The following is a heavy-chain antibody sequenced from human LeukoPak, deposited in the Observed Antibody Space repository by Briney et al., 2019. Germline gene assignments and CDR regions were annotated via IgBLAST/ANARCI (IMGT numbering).Heavy chain of an antibody. Sequence: SETLSLTCAVYGGSSSGYYWSWIRQPPGKGLEWIGEINHSGSTNYNPSLKSRVTISVDTSKNQFSLKLSSVTAADTAVYYCARSGRRCSSSTSCYTGFDPWGQGTLVTVSS. CDR1: GGSSSGYY. CDR2: INHSGST. D-gene: IGHD2-2*02. V-gene: IGHV4-34*01. J-gene: IGHJ5*02. CDR3: ARSGRRCSSSTSCYTGFDP.